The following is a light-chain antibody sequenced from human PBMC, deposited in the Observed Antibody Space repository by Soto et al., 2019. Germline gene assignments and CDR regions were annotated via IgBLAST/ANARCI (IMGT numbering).Light chain of an antibody. Sequence: EIVMTQSPATLSVSPGERATLSCRAGQSVSSNLAWYQQKPGQAPRLLIYGASTRATGIPARFSGSGSGTDFTLTISSLEPEDFALYYCQQHINWPLTFGGGTKVDIK. V-gene: IGKV3-15*01. CDR3: QQHINWPLT. CDR2: GAS. CDR1: QSVSSN. J-gene: IGKJ4*01.